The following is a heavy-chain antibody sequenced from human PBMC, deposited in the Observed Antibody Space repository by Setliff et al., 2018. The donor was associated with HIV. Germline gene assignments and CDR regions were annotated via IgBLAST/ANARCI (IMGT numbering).Heavy chain of an antibody. D-gene: IGHD6-25*01. V-gene: IGHV3-30*04. CDR2: ISYDGSNK. CDR3: ARAPSWQRQVDF. CDR1: GFTFSSYA. Sequence: PGGSLRLSCAASGFTFSSYAMHWVRQAPGKGLEWVAVISYDGSNKYYADSVKGRFTISRDNSKNTLYLQMNSLRAEDTAVYYCARAPSWQRQVDFWGQGTLVTVSS. J-gene: IGHJ4*02.